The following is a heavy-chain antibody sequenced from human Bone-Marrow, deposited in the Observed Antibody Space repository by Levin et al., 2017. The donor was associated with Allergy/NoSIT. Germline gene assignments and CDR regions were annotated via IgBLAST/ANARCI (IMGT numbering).Heavy chain of an antibody. Sequence: RPGGSLRLSCSVSGDSVNSGGYYWSWIRQPPGKGLEWIGYIYYGGSTNYNPSLKRRVSMSLDTSNKQFSLKVRSVTAADTAVYYCASSPGGGSYPYFFDSWGQGALYTVSS. J-gene: IGHJ4*02. D-gene: IGHD1-26*01. V-gene: IGHV4-61*08. CDR3: ASSPGGGSYPYFFDS. CDR1: GDSVNSGGYY. CDR2: IYYGGST.